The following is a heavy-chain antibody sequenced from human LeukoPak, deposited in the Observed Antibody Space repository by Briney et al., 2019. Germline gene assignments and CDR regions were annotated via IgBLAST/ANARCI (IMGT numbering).Heavy chain of an antibody. CDR2: IKQDGSEK. D-gene: IGHD2-2*01. CDR3: ARGRRQYQLLSVRYYYYYMDV. CDR1: GFTFSGYW. J-gene: IGHJ6*03. V-gene: IGHV3-7*01. Sequence: PGGSLRLSCAASGFTFSGYWMSWVRQAPGKGLEWVANIKQDGSEKYYVDSVKGRFTISRDNAKNSLYLQMNSLRAEDTAVYYCARGRRQYQLLSVRYYYYYMDVWGKGTTVTTSS.